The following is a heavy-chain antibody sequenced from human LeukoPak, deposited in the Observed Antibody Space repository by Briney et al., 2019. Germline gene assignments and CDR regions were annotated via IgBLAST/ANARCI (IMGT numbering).Heavy chain of an antibody. CDR1: GYTFTSYG. J-gene: IGHJ6*02. CDR2: ISAYNGNT. CDR3: ARDRYYYDSSGQYYYYGMDV. V-gene: IGHV1-18*01. Sequence: ASVKVPCKASGYTFTSYGISWVRQTPGQGLEWMGWISAYNGNTNYAQKLQGRVTMTTDTSTSTAYMELRSLRSDDTAVYYCARDRYYYDSSGQYYYYGMDVWGQGTTVTVSS. D-gene: IGHD3-22*01.